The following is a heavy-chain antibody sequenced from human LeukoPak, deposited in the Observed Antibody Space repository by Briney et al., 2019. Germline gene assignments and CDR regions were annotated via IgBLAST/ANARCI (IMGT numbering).Heavy chain of an antibody. CDR1: GFTFISYS. J-gene: IGHJ4*02. D-gene: IGHD4-17*01. V-gene: IGHV3-21*01. CDR2: ISASSTYI. CDR3: ARDLYGDYAYDY. Sequence: GGSLRLSCAASGFTFISYSMTWVRQAPGKGLEWVSSISASSTYIYYADSVKGRFTISRDNAKRSLYLQMNSLRAEDTAVYYCARDLYGDYAYDYWGQGTLVTVSS.